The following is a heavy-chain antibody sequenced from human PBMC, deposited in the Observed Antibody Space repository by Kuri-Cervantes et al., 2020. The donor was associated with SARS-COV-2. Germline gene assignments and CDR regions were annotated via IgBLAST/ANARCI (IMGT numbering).Heavy chain of an antibody. Sequence: GGSLRLSCAASGFTFSSYGMHWVRQAPGKGLEWVPSISSSSSYIYYADSVKGRLTISRDNAKNSLYLQMNSLRAEDTAVYYCAKDKQGNHDYWGQGTLVTVSS. D-gene: IGHD4-23*01. V-gene: IGHV3-21*01. J-gene: IGHJ4*02. CDR3: AKDKQGNHDY. CDR2: ISSSSSYI. CDR1: GFTFSSYG.